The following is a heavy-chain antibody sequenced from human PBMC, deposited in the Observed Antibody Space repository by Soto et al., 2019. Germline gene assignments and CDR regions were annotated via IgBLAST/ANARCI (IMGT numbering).Heavy chain of an antibody. J-gene: IGHJ4*02. V-gene: IGHV3-48*02. D-gene: IGHD3-22*01. CDR2: ISSSSSTI. Sequence: GGSLILSCAASGFTFSSYSMNWVRQAPGKGLEWVSYISSSSSTIYYADSVKGRFTISRDNAKNSLYLQMNSLRDEDTAVYYCARDRYDSSGYEAPFDYWGQGTLVTGSS. CDR3: ARDRYDSSGYEAPFDY. CDR1: GFTFSSYS.